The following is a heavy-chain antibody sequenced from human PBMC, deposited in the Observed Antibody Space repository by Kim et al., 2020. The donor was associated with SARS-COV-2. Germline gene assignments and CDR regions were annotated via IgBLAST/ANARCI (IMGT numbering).Heavy chain of an antibody. Sequence: GGSLRLSCTASGFTFSRYAMNWVRQAPGKGLEWVSSISSTSTYIYYADSVKGRFTISRDNAKNSLDLQMISLRAEDTAVYYCTRDAQGEALAAMPYYGMDIWGQGATVSVSS. CDR1: GFTFSRYA. V-gene: IGHV3-21*01. D-gene: IGHD3-10*01. CDR2: ISSTSTYI. CDR3: TRDAQGEALAAMPYYGMDI. J-gene: IGHJ6*02.